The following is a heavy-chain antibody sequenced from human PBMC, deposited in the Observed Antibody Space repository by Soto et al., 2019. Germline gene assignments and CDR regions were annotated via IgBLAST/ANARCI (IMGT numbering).Heavy chain of an antibody. Sequence: SETLSLTCAVYGGSFSGYYWSWIRQPPGKGLEWIGEINHSGSTNYNPSLKSRVTISVDTSKNQFSLKLSSVTAADTAVYYCARELQQSGSYSRNFDYWGQGTLVTVSS. D-gene: IGHD1-26*01. V-gene: IGHV4-34*01. J-gene: IGHJ4*02. CDR1: GGSFSGYY. CDR2: INHSGST. CDR3: ARELQQSGSYSRNFDY.